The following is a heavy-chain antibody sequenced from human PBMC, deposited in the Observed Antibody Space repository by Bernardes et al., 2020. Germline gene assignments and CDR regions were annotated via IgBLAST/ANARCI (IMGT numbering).Heavy chain of an antibody. D-gene: IGHD3-9*01. Sequence: GGSLRLSCAASGFTFSSYWMSWVRQAPGKGLEWVANIKQDGSEKYYVDSVTGRFTISRDNAKNSLYLQMNSLRAEDTAVYYCARNKGTPDYDILTGYYYYYYGMDVWGKGTTVTVSS. CDR1: GFTFSSYW. V-gene: IGHV3-7*01. J-gene: IGHJ6*04. CDR2: IKQDGSEK. CDR3: ARNKGTPDYDILTGYYYYYYGMDV.